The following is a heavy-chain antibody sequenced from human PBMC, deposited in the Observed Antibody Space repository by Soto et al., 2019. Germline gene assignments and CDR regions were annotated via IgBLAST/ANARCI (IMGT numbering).Heavy chain of an antibody. J-gene: IGHJ4*02. CDR2: IYYSGST. V-gene: IGHV4-31*03. CDR1: GGSISSGGYY. CDR3: ARVDHSLAGGIGYGNALFDY. Sequence: PSETLSLTCTVSGGSISSGGYYWSWIRQHPGKGLEWIGYIYYSGSTYYNPSLKSRVTISVDTSKNQFSLKLSSVTAADTAVYYCARVDHSLAGGIGYGNALFDYWGQGTLVTVSS. D-gene: IGHD5-18*01.